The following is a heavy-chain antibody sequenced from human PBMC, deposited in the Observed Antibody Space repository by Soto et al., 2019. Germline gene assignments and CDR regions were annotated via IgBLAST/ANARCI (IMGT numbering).Heavy chain of an antibody. CDR1: GFTFSSYA. CDR2: TSGSGGST. CDR3: AKDREQWLSDWFDP. D-gene: IGHD6-19*01. J-gene: IGHJ5*02. V-gene: IGHV3-23*01. Sequence: EVQLLESGGGLVQPGGSLRLSCAASGFTFSSYAMSWVRQAPGKGLEWVSATSGSGGSTYYADSVKGRFTISRDNSKNPLYLQMKSMRAEDKAVYDCAKDREQWLSDWFDPWVQGTLVTVSS.